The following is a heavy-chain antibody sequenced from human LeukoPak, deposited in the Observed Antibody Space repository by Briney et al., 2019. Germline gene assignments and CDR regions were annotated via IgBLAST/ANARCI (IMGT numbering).Heavy chain of an antibody. CDR1: GLTFSSYG. J-gene: IGHJ6*02. CDR2: ISYDGSNK. V-gene: IGHV3-30*03. CDR3: ARSSSGYYYVTYYYYGMDV. Sequence: GGSLGLSCAASGLTFSSYGMHWVRQAPGKGLEWVAVISYDGSNKYYADSVKGRFTISRDNSKNTLYLQMNSLRAEDTAVYYCARSSSGYYYVTYYYYGMDVWGQGTTVTVSS. D-gene: IGHD3-22*01.